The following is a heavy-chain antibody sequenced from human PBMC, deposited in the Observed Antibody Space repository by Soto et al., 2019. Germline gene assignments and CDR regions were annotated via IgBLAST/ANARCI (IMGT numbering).Heavy chain of an antibody. CDR3: AKDRIAARPGYYYYYMDV. J-gene: IGHJ6*03. V-gene: IGHV3-30*18. Sequence: GGSLRLSCAASGFTFSSYGMHWVRQAPGKGLEWVAVISYDGSNKYYADSVKGRFTISRDNSKNTLYLQMNSLRAEDTAVYYCAKDRIAARPGYYYYYMDVWGKGTTVTVSS. D-gene: IGHD6-6*01. CDR2: ISYDGSNK. CDR1: GFTFSSYG.